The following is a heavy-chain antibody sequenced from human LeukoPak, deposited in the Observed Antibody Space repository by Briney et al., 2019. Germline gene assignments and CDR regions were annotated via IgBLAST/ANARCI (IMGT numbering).Heavy chain of an antibody. CDR2: ISYDGSDE. CDR1: GFTFSSYA. V-gene: IGHV3-30*04. D-gene: IGHD3-10*01. CDR3: ARDQGATLVRGVTPYLDY. J-gene: IGHJ4*02. Sequence: GKSLRLSCAASGFTFSSYAMHWVRQAAGNGLEWVSIISYDGSDEKFADSVKGRFTISRDNSKNMVFLQMNSLRAEDTAVYYCARDQGATLVRGVTPYLDYWGQGTLVSVSS.